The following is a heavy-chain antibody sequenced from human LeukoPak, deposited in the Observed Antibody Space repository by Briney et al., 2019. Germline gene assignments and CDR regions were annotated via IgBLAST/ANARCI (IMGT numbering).Heavy chain of an antibody. V-gene: IGHV3-48*04. CDR1: GFTFSSYS. Sequence: PGGSLRLSCAASGFTFSSYSMNWVRQAPGKGLEWVSYISSSSSTIYYADSVKGRFTISRDNAKNSLYLQMNSLRAEDTAVYYCARLGSQSFDYWGQGTLVTVSS. J-gene: IGHJ4*02. D-gene: IGHD7-27*01. CDR3: ARLGSQSFDY. CDR2: ISSSSSTI.